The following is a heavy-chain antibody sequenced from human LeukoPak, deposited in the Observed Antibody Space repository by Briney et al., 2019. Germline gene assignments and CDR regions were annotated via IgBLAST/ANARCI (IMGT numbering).Heavy chain of an antibody. D-gene: IGHD6-13*01. Sequence: KPSETLSLTCTVSGGSISSGGYYWSWIRQHPGKGLEWIGYIYYSGSTYYNPSLKSRVTISVDTSKNQFSLKLSSVTAADTAVYYCARVRQLGYNWFDPWGQGTLVTVSS. J-gene: IGHJ5*02. CDR3: ARVRQLGYNWFDP. V-gene: IGHV4-31*03. CDR2: IYYSGST. CDR1: GGSISSGGYY.